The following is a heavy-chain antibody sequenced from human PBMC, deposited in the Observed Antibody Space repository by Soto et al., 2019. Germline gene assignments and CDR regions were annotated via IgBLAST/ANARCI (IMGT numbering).Heavy chain of an antibody. CDR1: GFTFSTYA. V-gene: IGHV3-64D*06. Sequence: GGSLRLSCSASGFTFSTYAMHWVRQAPGRGLQYVSSISSNGGSTYYPDSVKGRFTISRDNSKNTLYLQMSSLRAEDTAVYYCVKGRWIDYWGQGTLVTGSS. CDR3: VKGRWIDY. D-gene: IGHD3-16*02. CDR2: ISSNGGST. J-gene: IGHJ4*02.